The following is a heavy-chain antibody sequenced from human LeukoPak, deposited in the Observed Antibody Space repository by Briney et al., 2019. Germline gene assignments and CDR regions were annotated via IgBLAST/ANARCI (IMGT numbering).Heavy chain of an antibody. D-gene: IGHD5-12*01. CDR2: INHSGST. Sequence: SETLSLTCAVYGGSFSGYYWSWIRQPPGKGLEWIGEINHSGSTNYNPSLKSRVTISVDTSKNQFSLKLSFVTAADTAVYYCASIVATRTFDYWGQGTLVTVSS. CDR3: ASIVATRTFDY. CDR1: GGSFSGYY. V-gene: IGHV4-34*01. J-gene: IGHJ4*02.